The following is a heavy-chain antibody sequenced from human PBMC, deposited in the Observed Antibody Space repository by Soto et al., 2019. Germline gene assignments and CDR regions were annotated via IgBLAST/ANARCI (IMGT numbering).Heavy chain of an antibody. CDR3: ARGAGGRYYYDY. V-gene: IGHV3-74*01. J-gene: IGHJ4*02. CDR2: INFDGTRT. D-gene: IGHD1-26*01. CDR1: GFTFSSFW. Sequence: EVQLVESGGGLVQPGGSLRLSCAASGFTFSSFWMHWVRQGPGKGLVWLSRINFDGTRTTYADSVKVRFTISRDNAKDTVYLQMNSLRAEDTAVYYCARGAGGRYYYDYWGQGTLVTVSS.